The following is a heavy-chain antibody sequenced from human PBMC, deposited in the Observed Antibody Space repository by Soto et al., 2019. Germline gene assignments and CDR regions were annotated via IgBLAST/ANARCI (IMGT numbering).Heavy chain of an antibody. V-gene: IGHV3-23*01. J-gene: IGHJ4*02. CDR3: AKRSLCPYCDGGSCYSPCDY. D-gene: IGHD2-15*01. CDR1: GFTFSNYA. CDR2: ISVPDGST. Sequence: EVQLLESGGGLVQPGGSLRLSCAASGFTFSNYAMSWVRQAPGKGLDWVSTISVPDGSTYYADSVKGRFTISRDNSKNTLSLQMNSLRAEDAAISYCAKRSLCPYCDGGSCYSPCDYWGQGTLVTVSS.